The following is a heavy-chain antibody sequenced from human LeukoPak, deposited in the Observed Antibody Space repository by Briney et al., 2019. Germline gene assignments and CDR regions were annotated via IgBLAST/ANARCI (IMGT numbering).Heavy chain of an antibody. Sequence: GGSLRLSCAAPGFTFSNYWMHWVRQAPGKGLVWVSRISGDGSSTRYADSVKGRFTISRDNAKNTLYLQMNSLRAEDTAVYYCAREGLNCSTTSCQRATFDYWGQGTLVTVSS. D-gene: IGHD2-2*01. J-gene: IGHJ4*02. V-gene: IGHV3-74*01. CDR3: AREGLNCSTTSCQRATFDY. CDR2: ISGDGSST. CDR1: GFTFSNYW.